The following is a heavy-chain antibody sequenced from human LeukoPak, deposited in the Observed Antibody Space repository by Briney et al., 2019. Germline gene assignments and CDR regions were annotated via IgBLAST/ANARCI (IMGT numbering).Heavy chain of an antibody. D-gene: IGHD3-16*01. CDR2: INTNTENP. CDR1: GYTFTSYA. Sequence: ASVKVSCKASGYTFTSYAMNWVRQAPGQGLEWMGWINTNTENPTYAQGFTGRFVFSLDTSVSTAYLQISSLKAEDTAVYYCAREREYYDYVWGQHYYYGMDVWGQGTTVTVSS. V-gene: IGHV7-4-1*02. J-gene: IGHJ6*02. CDR3: AREREYYDYVWGQHYYYGMDV.